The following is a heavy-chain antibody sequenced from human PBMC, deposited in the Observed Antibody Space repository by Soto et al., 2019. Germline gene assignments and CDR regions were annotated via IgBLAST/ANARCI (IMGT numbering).Heavy chain of an antibody. CDR2: IYYSGST. CDR1: GGSISSGDYY. J-gene: IGHJ5*02. V-gene: IGHV4-30-4*01. CDR3: ARGGIAGHWFDP. Sequence: PSETLSLTCTVSGGSISSGDYYWSWIRQPPGKGLEWIGYIYYSGSTYYNPSLKSRVTISVDTSKNQFSLKLSSVTAADTAVYYCARGGIAGHWFDPWGQGILVTVSS. D-gene: IGHD2-21*01.